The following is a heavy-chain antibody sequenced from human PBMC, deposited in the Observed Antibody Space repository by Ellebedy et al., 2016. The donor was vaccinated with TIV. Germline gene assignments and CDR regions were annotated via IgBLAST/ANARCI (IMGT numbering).Heavy chain of an antibody. D-gene: IGHD3-22*01. J-gene: IGHJ6*02. Sequence: PGGSLRLSCGASGFTFSRYGMSWVRQAPGKGLEWVSGISGSGGGPYSADSVKGRFTMSGDNSNNTLYLKMTSLRAEDTAVYYCARSAVVTPACMDVWGQGTTVTVSS. CDR3: ARSAVVTPACMDV. V-gene: IGHV3-23*01. CDR1: GFTFSRYG. CDR2: ISGSGGGP.